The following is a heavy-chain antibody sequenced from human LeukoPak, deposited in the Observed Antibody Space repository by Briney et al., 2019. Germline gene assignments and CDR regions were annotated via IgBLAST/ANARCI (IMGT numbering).Heavy chain of an antibody. J-gene: IGHJ4*02. CDR1: GDSISGYY. Sequence: SETLSLTCTVSGDSISGYYWNWIRQPAGKGLEWIGRMYTSGSTNYNPSLQSRGIMSVDTSKNQFSLDLNSVTAADTAVYYCARGRAYYDSSGYFNYWGQGILVTVSS. CDR3: ARGRAYYDSSGYFNY. V-gene: IGHV4-4*07. CDR2: MYTSGST. D-gene: IGHD3-22*01.